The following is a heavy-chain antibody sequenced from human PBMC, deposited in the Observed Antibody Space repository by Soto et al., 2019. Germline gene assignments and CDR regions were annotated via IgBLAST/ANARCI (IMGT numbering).Heavy chain of an antibody. D-gene: IGHD2-2*01. CDR3: ARQLLGFRSSTPCLNYYYYAMDV. Sequence: HGESLKISCKGSGYSFSNYWIGWVRQMPGKGLEWMGIIYPGDSETRYSPSFQGQVTISADKSISTAHLQWSSLKASDTAMYYCARQLLGFRSSTPCLNYYYYAMDVWGQGTTVTVSS. J-gene: IGHJ6*02. CDR1: GYSFSNYW. V-gene: IGHV5-51*01. CDR2: IYPGDSET.